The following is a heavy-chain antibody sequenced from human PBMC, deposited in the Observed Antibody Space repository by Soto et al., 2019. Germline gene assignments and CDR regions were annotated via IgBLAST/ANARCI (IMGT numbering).Heavy chain of an antibody. J-gene: IGHJ5*02. V-gene: IGHV4-59*01. D-gene: IGHD3-22*01. Sequence: NPSETLSLTCTVSAGSITTSYWSWIRQPLGKALEWIGYISYRGSTYYNPSLKSRLTISIDTSKSQISLKLTSMTTADTAVYYCASSGIVGREVNTWFDPWGQGTLVTVSS. CDR3: ASSGIVGREVNTWFDP. CDR1: AGSITTSY. CDR2: ISYRGST.